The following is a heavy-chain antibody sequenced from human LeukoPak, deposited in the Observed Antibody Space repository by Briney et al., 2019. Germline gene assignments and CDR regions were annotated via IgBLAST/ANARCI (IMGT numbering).Heavy chain of an antibody. CDR1: GFTFSSYA. CDR3: AKGGYSS. Sequence: GSLRLSCAASGFTFSSYAMSWVRQAPGKGLEWVSAISGGGGATFYADSVKGRFTISRDNSKNTLYLQMNSLRAEDTAVYHYAKGGYSSWGQGTRVTVSS. D-gene: IGHD3-16*02. CDR2: ISGGGGAT. J-gene: IGHJ4*02. V-gene: IGHV3-23*01.